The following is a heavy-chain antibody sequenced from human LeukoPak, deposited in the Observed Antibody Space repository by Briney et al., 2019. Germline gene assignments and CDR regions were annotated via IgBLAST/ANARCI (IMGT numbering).Heavy chain of an antibody. CDR1: GGSFSGYY. D-gene: IGHD3-16*01. Sequence: ASETLSLTCAVYGGSFSGYYWSWIRQPPGKGLEWIGEINHSGSTNYNPSLKSRVTISVDTSKNQFSLKLSSVTAADTAVYYCARGYWGYYFDYWAREPWSPSPQ. V-gene: IGHV4-34*01. J-gene: IGHJ4*02. CDR2: INHSGST. CDR3: ARGYWGYYFDY.